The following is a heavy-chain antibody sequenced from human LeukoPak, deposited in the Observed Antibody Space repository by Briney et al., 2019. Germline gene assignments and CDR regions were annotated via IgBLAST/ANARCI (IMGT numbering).Heavy chain of an antibody. CDR1: GFTFNTYT. V-gene: IGHV3-30*04. D-gene: IGHD5-24*01. CDR2: ISSHELNI. CDR3: ARDRRDGYNVLDY. J-gene: IGHJ4*02. Sequence: GGSLRLSCAASGFTFNTYTMHWVRQAPGKGLEWVALISSHELNIYYADSVKGRFTISRDNSKNTLYLQMNSLRAEDTAMYYCARDRRDGYNVLDYWGQGTLVTVSS.